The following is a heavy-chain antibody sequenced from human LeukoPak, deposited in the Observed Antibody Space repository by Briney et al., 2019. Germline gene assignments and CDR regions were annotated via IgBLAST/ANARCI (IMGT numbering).Heavy chain of an antibody. CDR1: GFTFSSYW. J-gene: IGHJ4*02. V-gene: IGHV3-7*03. CDR3: ATEDSYYYGSGSTILNY. Sequence: GGSLRLSCGVSGFTFSSYWMSWVRQAPGKGLEWVANINQDGSQKSYVDSVKGRFTISRDNSKNTLYLQMNSLRAEDTAVYYCATEDSYYYGSGSTILNYWGQGTLVTVSS. D-gene: IGHD3-10*01. CDR2: INQDGSQK.